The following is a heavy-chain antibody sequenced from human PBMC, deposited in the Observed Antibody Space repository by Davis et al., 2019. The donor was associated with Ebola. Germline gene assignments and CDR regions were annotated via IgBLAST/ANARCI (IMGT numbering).Heavy chain of an antibody. CDR3: ARAGELDY. J-gene: IGHJ4*02. V-gene: IGHV7-4-1*02. D-gene: IGHD1-14*01. Sequence: AASVKVSCKASGYTFTNSDMNWVRQAPGQGLEWMGWISTTTGTPTYAQGFTGRFVFSLDTSVSTAYLQISGLKAEDTAVYYCARAGELDYRGQGTLVTVSS. CDR2: ISTTTGTP. CDR1: GYTFTNSD.